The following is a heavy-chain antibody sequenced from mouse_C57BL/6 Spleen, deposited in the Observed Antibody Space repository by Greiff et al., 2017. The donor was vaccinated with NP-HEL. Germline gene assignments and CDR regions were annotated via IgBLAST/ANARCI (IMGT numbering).Heavy chain of an antibody. CDR1: GYTFTSYW. J-gene: IGHJ4*01. D-gene: IGHD2-2*01. CDR3: ARRGYDEGRYYAMDY. Sequence: QVHVKQPGAELVKPGASVKLSCKASGYTFTSYWMHWVKQRPGQGLEWIGMIHPNSGSTNYNEKFKSKATLTVDKSSSTAYMQLSSLTSEDSAVYYCARRGYDEGRYYAMDYWGQGTSVTVSS. CDR2: IHPNSGST. V-gene: IGHV1-64*01.